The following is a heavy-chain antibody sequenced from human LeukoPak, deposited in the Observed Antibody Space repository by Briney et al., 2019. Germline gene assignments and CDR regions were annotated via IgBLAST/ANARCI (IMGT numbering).Heavy chain of an antibody. Sequence: GGSLRLSCVASGFTFSSYAMSWVRQAPGKGLEWVSTISGSGGSIYYADSVRGRFTISRDNFKNTLYLQMNSLRDEDTAVYYCADGSYYDILTGYYPFDYWGQGNLVTVSS. V-gene: IGHV3-23*01. J-gene: IGHJ4*02. D-gene: IGHD3-9*01. CDR3: ADGSYYDILTGYYPFDY. CDR1: GFTFSSYA. CDR2: ISGSGGSI.